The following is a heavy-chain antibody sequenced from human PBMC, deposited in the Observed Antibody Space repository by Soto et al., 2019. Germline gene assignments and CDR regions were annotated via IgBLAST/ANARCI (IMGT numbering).Heavy chain of an antibody. CDR2: IYYSGST. V-gene: IGHV4-31*03. CDR1: GGSISSGGYY. Sequence: QVQLQESGPGLVKPSQTLSLTCTVSGGSISSGGYYWSWIRQHPGKGLEWIGYIYYSGSTYYNPSLKSRVTISVDTSKNQFSLKLSSVTAADTAVYYCARGRSAGGIAALHRRAYYFDYWGQGTLVTVSS. D-gene: IGHD6-6*01. CDR3: ARGRSAGGIAALHRRAYYFDY. J-gene: IGHJ4*02.